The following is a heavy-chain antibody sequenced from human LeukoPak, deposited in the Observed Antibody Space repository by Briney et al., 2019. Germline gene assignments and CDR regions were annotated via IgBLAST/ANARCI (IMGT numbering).Heavy chain of an antibody. V-gene: IGHV3-72*01. J-gene: IGHJ4*02. CDR2: IRNKVRGYTT. CDR3: ARGAVAGTNWYFDY. CDR1: GFIFSDHY. D-gene: IGHD6-19*01. Sequence: GGSLRLSCAASGFIFSDHYMDWVRQAPGRGLEWVARIRNKVRGYTTEYAASVQGRFTISRDDSSNSLYLQMSSLKTEDTAVYFCARGAVAGTNWYFDYWGRGPWSPSPQ.